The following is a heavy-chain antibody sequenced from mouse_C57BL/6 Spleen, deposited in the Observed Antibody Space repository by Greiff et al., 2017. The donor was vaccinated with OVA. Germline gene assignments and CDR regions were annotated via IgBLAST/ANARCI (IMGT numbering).Heavy chain of an antibody. D-gene: IGHD3-2*02. CDR2: IDPETGGT. CDR3: TRGTAQRGFDY. J-gene: IGHJ2*01. Sequence: QVQLKQSGAELVRPGASVTLSCKASGYTFTDYEMHWVKQTPVHGLEWIGAIDPETGGTAYNQKFKGKAILTADKSSSTAYVELRSLTSEDSAVYYCTRGTAQRGFDYWGQGTTLTVSS. V-gene: IGHV1-15*01. CDR1: GYTFTDYE.